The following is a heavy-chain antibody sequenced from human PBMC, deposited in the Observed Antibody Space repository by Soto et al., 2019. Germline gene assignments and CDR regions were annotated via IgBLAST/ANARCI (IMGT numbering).Heavy chain of an antibody. CDR1: GGTFSSFS. J-gene: IGHJ4*02. CDR3: ARGLIEMAVGGFWVY. D-gene: IGHD3-16*01. CDR2: IIPVSGTP. Sequence: QVHVMQSGPEVKKPGSSVKVSCKTYGGTFSSFSISWVRQAPGQGLEWMGGIIPVSGTPHYAQKFQDRVTITADESTRTSYMELSSLTSDDTAIYYCARGLIEMAVGGFWVYWGQGSLVTVSS. V-gene: IGHV1-69*12.